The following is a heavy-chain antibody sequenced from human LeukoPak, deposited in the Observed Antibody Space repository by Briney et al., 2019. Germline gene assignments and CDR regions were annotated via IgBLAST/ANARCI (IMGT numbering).Heavy chain of an antibody. CDR1: GYNFPSYY. D-gene: IGHD4-23*01. CDR2: INSIGGST. J-gene: IGHJ4*02. Sequence: ASVKVSCKASGYNFPSYYVHWVRQAPGQGLEWMGIINSIGGSTSYAQKFQGRVTMTRDTSTSTVYMELSSLRSEDTAVYYCARAGGGMRSFDYWGQGTLVTVSS. V-gene: IGHV1-46*01. CDR3: ARAGGGMRSFDY.